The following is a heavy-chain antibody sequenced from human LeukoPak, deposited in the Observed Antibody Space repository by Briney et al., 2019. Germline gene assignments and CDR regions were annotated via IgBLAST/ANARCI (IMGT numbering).Heavy chain of an antibody. D-gene: IGHD3-3*01. J-gene: IGHJ5*02. CDR3: AREDPYDFWSGYYLFDP. V-gene: IGHV4-4*07. CDR1: GGSISGYY. Sequence: ASETLSLTCTVSGGSISGYYWSWIRRPAGKGLEWIGRIYTSGSTNYNPSLKSRVTMSVDTSKNQFSLKLSSVTAADTAVYYCAREDPYDFWSGYYLFDPWGQGTLVTVSS. CDR2: IYTSGST.